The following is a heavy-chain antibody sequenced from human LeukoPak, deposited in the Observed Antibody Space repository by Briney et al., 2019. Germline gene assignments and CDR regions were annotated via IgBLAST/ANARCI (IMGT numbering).Heavy chain of an antibody. D-gene: IGHD5/OR15-5a*01. V-gene: IGHV3-30*18. J-gene: IGHJ6*02. CDR3: PKEGVGRYGVWGFCYGMDV. Sequence: PGRSLRLSCAVSGFTFSSYGMHWVRQAPGKGLQWVAVTSYDGTTKDYADSVKGRFIIYRDNSKNTLYLQMNSLRPENTAIYYCPKEGVGRYGVWGFCYGMDVWGQGTTVTVSS. CDR1: GFTFSSYG. CDR2: TSYDGTTK.